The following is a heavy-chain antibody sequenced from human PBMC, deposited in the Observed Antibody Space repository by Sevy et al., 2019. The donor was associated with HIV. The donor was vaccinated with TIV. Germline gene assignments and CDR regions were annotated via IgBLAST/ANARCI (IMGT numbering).Heavy chain of an antibody. V-gene: IGHV3-15*01. CDR2: IKSTTDRGTT. Sequence: GGSLRLSCGASAFTFSKAWMSWVRQAPGKGLEWVGRIKSTTDRGTTDYAAPVKGRFTISRDDSKNTLNLQMNSLKTEETAVYYCTTEADYGDDAFDDWGQGTLVTVSS. CDR1: AFTFSKAW. CDR3: TTEADYGDDAFDD. D-gene: IGHD4-17*01. J-gene: IGHJ4*02.